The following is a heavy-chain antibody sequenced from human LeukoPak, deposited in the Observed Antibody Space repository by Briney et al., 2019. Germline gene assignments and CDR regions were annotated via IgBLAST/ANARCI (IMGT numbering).Heavy chain of an antibody. CDR3: ARQLYYDILTGSGNLFDY. CDR1: GGSISSSSYY. Sequence: SETLSLTCTVSGGSISSSSYYWGWIRQPPGKGLEWIGSIYCSGSTYYNPSLKSRVTISVDTSKNQFSLKLSSVTAADTAVYYCARQLYYDILTGSGNLFDYWGQGTLVTVSS. J-gene: IGHJ4*02. V-gene: IGHV4-39*01. CDR2: IYCSGST. D-gene: IGHD3-9*01.